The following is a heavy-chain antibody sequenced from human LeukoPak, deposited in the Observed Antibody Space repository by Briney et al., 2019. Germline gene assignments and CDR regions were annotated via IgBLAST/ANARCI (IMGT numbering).Heavy chain of an antibody. CDR1: GFTFKSYR. J-gene: IGHJ4*02. D-gene: IGHD2-2*01. Sequence: GGSLRLSCAASGFTFKSYRMNWVRQAPGKGLEWVSSISSSSSDIYYADSVKGRFTISRDNAKNSLYLQMSSLRAEDTAVYYCARERPSIVVVPVANDYWGQGTLVTVSS. CDR3: ARERPSIVVVPVANDY. CDR2: ISSSSSDI. V-gene: IGHV3-21*01.